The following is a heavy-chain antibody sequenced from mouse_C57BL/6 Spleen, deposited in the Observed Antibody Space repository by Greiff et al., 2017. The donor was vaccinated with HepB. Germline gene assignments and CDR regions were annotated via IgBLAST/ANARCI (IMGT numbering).Heavy chain of an antibody. Sequence: EVQLQQSGPELVKPGASVKMSCKASGYTFTDYNMHWVKQSHGKSLEWIGYINPNNGGTSYNQKFKGKATLTVNKSSSTAYMELRSLTSEDSAVYYCGRGGYDDDWFAYWGQGTLVTVSA. J-gene: IGHJ3*01. CDR2: INPNNGGT. D-gene: IGHD2-4*01. CDR1: GYTFTDYN. CDR3: GRGGYDDDWFAY. V-gene: IGHV1-22*01.